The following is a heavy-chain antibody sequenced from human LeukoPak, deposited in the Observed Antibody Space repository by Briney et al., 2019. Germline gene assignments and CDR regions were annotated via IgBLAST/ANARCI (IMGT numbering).Heavy chain of an antibody. Sequence: ASVKVSCKASGYTFTSYGISWVRQVPGQGLEWMGWISAYNGNTNYAQKLQGRVTMTTDTSTSTAYMELRSLRSDDTAVYYCARDRSPPVSYYDFWSGYYIDWGQGTLVTVSS. CDR3: ARDRSPPVSYYDFWSGYYID. D-gene: IGHD3-3*01. CDR2: ISAYNGNT. J-gene: IGHJ4*02. CDR1: GYTFTSYG. V-gene: IGHV1-18*01.